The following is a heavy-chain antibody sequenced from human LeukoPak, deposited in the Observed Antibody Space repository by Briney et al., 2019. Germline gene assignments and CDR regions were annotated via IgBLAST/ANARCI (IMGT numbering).Heavy chain of an antibody. CDR3: AKVALRDRRLDYFDY. J-gene: IGHJ4*02. Sequence: GGSLRLSCAASGFTFSSYGIHWVRQAPGKGLEWVAVIWYDGSNIYYADSVKGRFTISRDNSKNTLYLQMNSLRAEDTAVYYCAKVALRDRRLDYFDYWGQGTLVTVSS. V-gene: IGHV3-33*06. CDR2: IWYDGSNI. CDR1: GFTFSSYG. D-gene: IGHD4-17*01.